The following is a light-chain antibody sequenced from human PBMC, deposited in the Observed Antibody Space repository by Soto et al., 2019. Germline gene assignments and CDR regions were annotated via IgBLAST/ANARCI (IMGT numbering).Light chain of an antibody. CDR3: QQYYSTPPGT. Sequence: EIVLTQSPGTLSLSPGERATLSCRASQSVSSSYLAWYQQKPGQAPRLLIYGASSRATGIPDRFSGSGSGTEFTLTISRLEPEDFAVYYCQQYYSTPPGTFGQGTKLEIK. CDR1: QSVSSSY. J-gene: IGKJ2*01. CDR2: GAS. V-gene: IGKV3-20*01.